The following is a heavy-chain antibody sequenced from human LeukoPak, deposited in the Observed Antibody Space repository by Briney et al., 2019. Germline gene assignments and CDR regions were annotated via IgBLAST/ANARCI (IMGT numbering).Heavy chain of an antibody. J-gene: IGHJ6*02. D-gene: IGHD2-2*01. V-gene: IGHV3-74*01. CDR3: ARDLSYCTITSCSYYYYGMDV. CDR1: GFSLSDYW. Sequence: PGGSLRLSCAASGFSLSDYWMYWVRQDPGKGLVCVSRLSSDGSNTRYADSVKGRFTISRDNAKNSLYLQMNSLRAEDTAVYYCARDLSYCTITSCSYYYYGMDVWGRGTTVTVSS. CDR2: LSSDGSNT.